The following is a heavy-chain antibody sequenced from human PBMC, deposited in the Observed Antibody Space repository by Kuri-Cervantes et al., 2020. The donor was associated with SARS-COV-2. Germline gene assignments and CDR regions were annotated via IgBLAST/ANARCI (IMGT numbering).Heavy chain of an antibody. CDR1: GYSFTSYW. CDR3: ARRPHYDFWSGSGYYFDY. J-gene: IGHJ4*02. Sequence: GGSLRLSCKGSGYSFTSYWIGWVRQVPGKGLEWMGIIYPGDSDTRYSPSFQGQVTISADKSISTAYLQWSSLKASDTAMYYCARRPHYDFWSGSGYYFDYWGQGTLVTVSS. V-gene: IGHV5-51*01. CDR2: IYPGDSDT. D-gene: IGHD3-3*01.